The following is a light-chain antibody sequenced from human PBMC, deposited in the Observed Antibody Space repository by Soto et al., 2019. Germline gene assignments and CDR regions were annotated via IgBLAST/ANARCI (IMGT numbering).Light chain of an antibody. CDR1: QSVSSSY. V-gene: IGKV3-20*01. CDR3: QQYGSSPRT. CDR2: GAS. Sequence: EIVIPQSPPTLSVSPGERATLSCRASQSVSSSYLASYQQKPGQAPRLLIYGASSRATGIPDRFSGSGSGTDFTLTISNLEPEDFAVYYCQQYGSSPRTFGQGTKVDIK. J-gene: IGKJ1*01.